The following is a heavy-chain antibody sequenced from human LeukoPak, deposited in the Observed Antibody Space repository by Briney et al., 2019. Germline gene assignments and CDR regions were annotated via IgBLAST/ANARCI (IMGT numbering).Heavy chain of an antibody. J-gene: IGHJ6*02. CDR1: GYTFTGYY. V-gene: IGHV1-2*06. CDR2: INPNSGGT. Sequence: ASVKVSCKASGYTFTGYYMHWVRQAPGQGLEWMGRINPNSGGTNYAQKFQGRVTMTRDTSISTAYMELSSLRSEDTAVYYCARGYYYDSSHGYYYYYYGMDVWGQGTTVTVSS. D-gene: IGHD3-22*01. CDR3: ARGYYYDSSHGYYYYYYGMDV.